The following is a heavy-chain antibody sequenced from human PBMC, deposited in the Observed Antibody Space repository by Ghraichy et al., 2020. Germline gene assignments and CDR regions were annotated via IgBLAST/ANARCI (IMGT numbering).Heavy chain of an antibody. CDR1: GFTFNSYW. J-gene: IGHJ4*02. CDR3: ARDLGGGWYFDY. V-gene: IGHV3-7*01. D-gene: IGHD6-19*01. CDR2: IKKDGSEK. Sequence: LSLTCAASGFTFNSYWMSWVRQAPGKGLEWVANIKKDGSEKYYVDSVKGRFTISRDNAKNSLFLQMSSLRAEDTAVYYCARDLGGGWYFDYWGQGTLVNLSS.